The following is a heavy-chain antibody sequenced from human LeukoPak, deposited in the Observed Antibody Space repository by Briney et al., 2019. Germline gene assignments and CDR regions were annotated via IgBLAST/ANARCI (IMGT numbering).Heavy chain of an antibody. J-gene: IGHJ4*02. Sequence: SETLSLTCTVSGGSISSGDYYWSWIRQPPGKGLEWIGYIYYSGSTYYNPSPKSRVTISVDTSKNQFSLKLSSVTAADTAVYYCARFSYDSSGYYFHFDYWGQGTLVTVSS. CDR3: ARFSYDSSGYYFHFDY. CDR2: IYYSGST. V-gene: IGHV4-30-4*01. D-gene: IGHD3-22*01. CDR1: GGSISSGDYY.